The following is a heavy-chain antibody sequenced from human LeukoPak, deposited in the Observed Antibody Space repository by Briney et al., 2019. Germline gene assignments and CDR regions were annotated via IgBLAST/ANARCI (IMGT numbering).Heavy chain of an antibody. J-gene: IGHJ4*02. V-gene: IGHV3-30*15. CDR3: AREAYYGSGRSRQPSPV. Sequence: GTSLRLSCAASGFTFSSYAMYWVRQVPGKGLEWVALISKDGSDEDHADSVKGRFTISRDNSKDTLYLQMSSLRVEDTAVYYCAREAYYGSGRSRQPSPVWGQGTLVTVSS. D-gene: IGHD3-10*01. CDR2: ISKDGSDE. CDR1: GFTFSSYA.